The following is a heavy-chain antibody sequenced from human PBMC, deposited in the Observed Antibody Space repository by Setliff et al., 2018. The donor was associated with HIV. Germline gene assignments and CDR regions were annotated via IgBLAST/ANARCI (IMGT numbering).Heavy chain of an antibody. CDR2: IKQDGSDK. J-gene: IGHJ3*02. CDR3: ARDPGSSAFDM. V-gene: IGHV3-7*03. Sequence: GGSLRLSCAASGFSFGSNWMSWVRQAPGKGLEWVANIKQDGSDKYYVDSVKGRFIISRDNAKNSVYLQMNSLRAEDTAVYYCARDPGSSAFDMWGQGTMVTVS. CDR1: GFSFGSNW.